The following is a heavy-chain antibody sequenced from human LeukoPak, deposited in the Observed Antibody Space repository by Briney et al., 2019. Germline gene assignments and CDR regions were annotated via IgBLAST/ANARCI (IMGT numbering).Heavy chain of an antibody. CDR2: IKGDGSAK. CDR1: GFTFSSHW. Sequence: GGSLGLSCAASGFTFSSHWMTWVRQAPGKGLEWVANIKGDGSAKGYVDSVKGRFSISRDKAKNSLYLQMNSLRAEDTGVYFCARNIFSEYSSSEGPLDYWGQGTLVTVSS. D-gene: IGHD6-6*01. CDR3: ARNIFSEYSSSEGPLDY. J-gene: IGHJ4*02. V-gene: IGHV3-7*05.